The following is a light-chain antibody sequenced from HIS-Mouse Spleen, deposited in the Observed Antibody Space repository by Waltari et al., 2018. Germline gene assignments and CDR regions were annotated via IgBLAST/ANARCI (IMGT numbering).Light chain of an antibody. V-gene: IGLV1-44*01. CDR1: SPNIGSNT. CDR2: SNN. Sequence: QSVLTQPPSASGTPGQRVTISCSGSSPNIGSNTVNWYQQLPGTAPKLLIYSNNQRPSGVPDRFYGSKSGTSASLAISGLQSEDEADYYCAAWDDSLNGWVFGGGTKLTVL. CDR3: AAWDDSLNGWV. J-gene: IGLJ3*02.